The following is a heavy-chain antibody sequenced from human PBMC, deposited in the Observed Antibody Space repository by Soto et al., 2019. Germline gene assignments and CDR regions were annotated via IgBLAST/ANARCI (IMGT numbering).Heavy chain of an antibody. CDR3: ARGGQRGYSYGGYYYYGMDV. D-gene: IGHD5-18*01. V-gene: IGHV3-13*01. J-gene: IGHJ6*02. Sequence: GGSLRLSCAASGFTFSSYDMHWVRQATGKGLEWVSAIGTAGDTYYPGSVKGRFTISRENAKNSLYLQMNSPRAEDTAVYYCARGGQRGYSYGGYYYYGMDVWGQGTTVTVSS. CDR1: GFTFSSYD. CDR2: IGTAGDT.